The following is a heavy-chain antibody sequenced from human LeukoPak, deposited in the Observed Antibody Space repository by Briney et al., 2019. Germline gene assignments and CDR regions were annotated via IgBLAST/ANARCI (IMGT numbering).Heavy chain of an antibody. CDR1: GGSLSGYY. Sequence: PSETLSLTSAVYGGSLSGYYWSWIRQPPGKGLEWIGEINHSGSTNYNPSLKSRVTISIDTSKKQFSLKLYSVTAADTAVYYCARGGRMSFWGQGTLVTVSS. J-gene: IGHJ4*02. CDR2: INHSGST. V-gene: IGHV4-34*01. D-gene: IGHD1-26*01. CDR3: ARGGRMSF.